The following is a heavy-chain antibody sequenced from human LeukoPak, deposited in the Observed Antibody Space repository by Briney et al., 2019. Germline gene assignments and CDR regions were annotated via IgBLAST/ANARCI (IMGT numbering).Heavy chain of an antibody. D-gene: IGHD2-15*01. Sequence: PSETLSLTCTVSDGSISTYYWSWIRQPPGKGLEWIGYIYYSGSSNYNPSLKSRVTISVDTSKNQFSLKLSSVTAADTAVYYCARMVIRAYCSGKNCYEHGLDIWGQGTMVTVSS. V-gene: IGHV4-59*08. CDR3: ARMVIRAYCSGKNCYEHGLDI. CDR1: DGSISTYY. CDR2: IYYSGSS. J-gene: IGHJ3*02.